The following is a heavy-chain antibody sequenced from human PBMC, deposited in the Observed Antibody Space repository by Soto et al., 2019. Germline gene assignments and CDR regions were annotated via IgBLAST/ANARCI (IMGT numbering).Heavy chain of an antibody. CDR1: GFTFSNAW. D-gene: IGHD3-3*01. J-gene: IGHJ4*02. CDR2: IKSKTDGGTT. V-gene: IGHV3-15*01. CDR3: TTQYYDFWSGYSPPNRD. Sequence: EVQLVESGGGLVKPGGSLRLSCAASGFTFSNAWMSWVRQAPGKGLEWVGRIKSKTDGGTTDYAAPVKGRFTISRDDSKNTLYLQMNSLKTEDTAVYYCTTQYYDFWSGYSPPNRDWGQGTLVTVSS.